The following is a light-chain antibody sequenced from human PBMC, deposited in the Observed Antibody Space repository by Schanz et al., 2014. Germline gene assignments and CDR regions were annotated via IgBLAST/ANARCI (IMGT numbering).Light chain of an antibody. Sequence: QSVLTQPPSASGPPGQRVTISCFGSSSNIGSNTVIWYQQLPGTAPKLLIHSNNQRPSGVPDRFSGSNSGTSASLAISGLQSEHEADYYCAAWDDSLNGWVFGGGTKLTVL. V-gene: IGLV1-44*01. CDR2: SNN. CDR3: AAWDDSLNGWV. J-gene: IGLJ3*02. CDR1: SSNIGSNT.